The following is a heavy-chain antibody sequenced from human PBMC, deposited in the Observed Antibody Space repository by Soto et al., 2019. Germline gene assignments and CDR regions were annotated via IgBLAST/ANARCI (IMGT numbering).Heavy chain of an antibody. V-gene: IGHV4-59*08. CDR1: GGSISNYY. CDR3: ARGHYDFWSGYFATIDY. Sequence: QVQLQESGPGLVKPSETLSLTCTVSGGSISNYYWSWIRQPPGKGLEWIGYIHYSGNTKYNPSLKRRVTISSDTSKAQFSLKLTSMTAADTAVYYCARGHYDFWSGYFATIDYWGQGTLVTVSS. D-gene: IGHD3-3*01. J-gene: IGHJ4*02. CDR2: IHYSGNT.